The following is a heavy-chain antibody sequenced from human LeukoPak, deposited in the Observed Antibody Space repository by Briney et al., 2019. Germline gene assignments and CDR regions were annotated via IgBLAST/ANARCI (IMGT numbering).Heavy chain of an antibody. V-gene: IGHV3-74*01. CDR3: ARVSSGSYFGYYYYYMDV. J-gene: IGHJ6*03. CDR1: GFTFSSYS. Sequence: HPGGSLRLSCAASGFTFSSYSMNWVRQAPGKGLVWVSRINSDGSSTSYADSVKGRFTISRDNAKNTLYLQMNSLRAEDTAVYYCARVSSGSYFGYYYYYMDVWGKGTTVTVSS. D-gene: IGHD1-26*01. CDR2: INSDGSST.